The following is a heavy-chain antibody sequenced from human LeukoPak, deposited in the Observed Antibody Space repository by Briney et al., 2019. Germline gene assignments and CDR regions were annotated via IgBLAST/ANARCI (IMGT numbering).Heavy chain of an antibody. V-gene: IGHV4-39*07. Sequence: SETLSLTCTVSGGSVSSSSYYWGWIRQPPGKGLEWIGSIYYSGSTYYNPSLKSRVTISVDTSKNQFSLKLSSVTAADTAVYYCARDEGTVLLWFGEYIDAFDIWGQGTMVTVSS. J-gene: IGHJ3*02. D-gene: IGHD3-10*01. CDR3: ARDEGTVLLWFGEYIDAFDI. CDR1: GGSVSSSSYY. CDR2: IYYSGST.